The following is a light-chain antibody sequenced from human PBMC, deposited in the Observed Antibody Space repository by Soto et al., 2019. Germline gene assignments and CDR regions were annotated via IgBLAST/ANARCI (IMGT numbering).Light chain of an antibody. Sequence: EIVLTQSPGTLSLSPGERATLSCRASQSVSSNYVAWYQQKPGQAPRLLISGATNRATGTPDRFSGSGFGTDFSLTISRLEPEDFAVYYCQQRSDWPNTFGQGTRLEIK. CDR1: QSVSSNY. V-gene: IGKV3D-20*02. CDR3: QQRSDWPNT. J-gene: IGKJ5*01. CDR2: GAT.